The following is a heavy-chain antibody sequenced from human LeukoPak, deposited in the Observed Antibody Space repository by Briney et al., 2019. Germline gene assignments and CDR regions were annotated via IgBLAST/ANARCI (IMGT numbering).Heavy chain of an antibody. D-gene: IGHD1-26*01. V-gene: IGHV4-59*01. J-gene: IGHJ5*02. CDR1: GGSISSYY. CDR3: ARGKGSGSYSWFDP. Sequence: SETLSLTCTVSGGSISSYYWSWIRQPPGKGLEWIGYIYYSGSTNYNPSLKSRVTISVDTSKNQFSLKLSSVTAADTAVYYCARGKGSGSYSWFDPWGQGILVTVSS. CDR2: IYYSGST.